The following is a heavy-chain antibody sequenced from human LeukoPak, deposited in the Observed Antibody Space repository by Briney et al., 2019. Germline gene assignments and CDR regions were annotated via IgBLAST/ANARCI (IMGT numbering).Heavy chain of an antibody. CDR1: GASFSSNTYY. D-gene: IGHD6-13*01. CDR2: IYYSGST. V-gene: IGHV4-39*01. Sequence: SETLSLTCTVSGASFSSNTYYWGWIRQPPGKGLEWIGSIYYSGSTYYNPSLKSRVTMSVDTSKNQFSLKLNSVTAADTAVYYCARHAEGIAAAGTRPFDYWGQGTLVTVSS. CDR3: ARHAEGIAAAGTRPFDY. J-gene: IGHJ4*02.